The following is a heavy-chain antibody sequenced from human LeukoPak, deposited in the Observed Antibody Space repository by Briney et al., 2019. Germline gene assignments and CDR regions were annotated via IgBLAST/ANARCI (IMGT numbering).Heavy chain of an antibody. CDR2: ISSSSSTI. J-gene: IGHJ4*02. Sequence: GGSLRLSCAASGFTFSSYSMNWVRQAPGKGLEWVSYISSSSSTIYYADSVNGRSTISRDNAKNSLYLQMNTLRAEDTAVYCCARAYNWNYGAFDYWGQGTLVTVSS. V-gene: IGHV3-48*01. CDR3: ARAYNWNYGAFDY. D-gene: IGHD1-7*01. CDR1: GFTFSSYS.